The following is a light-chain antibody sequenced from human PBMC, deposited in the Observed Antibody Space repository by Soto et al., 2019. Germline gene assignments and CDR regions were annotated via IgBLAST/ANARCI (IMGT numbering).Light chain of an antibody. CDR1: SSDVGSYNL. J-gene: IGLJ2*01. CDR3: CSYSGSSTSVL. Sequence: QSALTQPASVSGSPGQSITISCTGTSSDVGSYNLVSWYQQHPGKAPKLMIYEGSKRPSGVSNRFSGSKSGNTASLTISGLQAEDEADYYCCSYSGSSTSVLFGGGTKLTVL. V-gene: IGLV2-23*01. CDR2: EGS.